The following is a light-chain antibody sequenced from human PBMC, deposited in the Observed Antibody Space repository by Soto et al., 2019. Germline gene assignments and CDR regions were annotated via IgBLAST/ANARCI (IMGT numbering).Light chain of an antibody. CDR1: SSNIGTNL. CDR3: VTWDDSLASYV. CDR2: SNN. V-gene: IGLV1-44*01. Sequence: QSVLTQPPSASGSPGQRVTISCSGSSSNIGTNLVGWYQQLPGTAPQVFIYSNNQRPSGVPDRFSGSKSGTSASLAISGLQSEDEAEYYCVTWDDSLASYVFGAGTKVTVL. J-gene: IGLJ1*01.